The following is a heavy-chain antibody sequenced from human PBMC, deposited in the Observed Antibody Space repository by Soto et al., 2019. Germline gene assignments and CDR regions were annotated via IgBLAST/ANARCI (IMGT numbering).Heavy chain of an antibody. D-gene: IGHD4-17*01. V-gene: IGHV4-28*03. CDR2: IYYSGTT. J-gene: IGHJ4*02. Sequence: PSETLSLTCAVSGYSISSSNWWGWIRQPPGKGLEWIGYIYYSGTTYYNPSLKSRVTISIDTSKNQFSLKLSSVTAADTAVYYCARVHGDYYFDYWGQGTLVTVSS. CDR3: ARVHGDYYFDY. CDR1: GYSISSSNW.